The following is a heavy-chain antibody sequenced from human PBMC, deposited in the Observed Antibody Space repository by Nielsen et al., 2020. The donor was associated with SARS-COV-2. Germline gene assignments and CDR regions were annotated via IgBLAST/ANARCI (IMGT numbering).Heavy chain of an antibody. V-gene: IGHV4-30-2*01. D-gene: IGHD3-16*01. CDR2: IYHSGRT. CDR1: GGSISSGGYS. J-gene: IGHJ3*02. CDR3: ARGGRITFGGADDAFDI. Sequence: SETLSLTCAVSGGSISSGGYSWSWFRQPPGKGLEWIGYIYHSGRTYYNPSLKSRVTISVDRSKNQFSLKLSSVTAADTAVYYCARGGRITFGGADDAFDIWGQGTMVTVSS.